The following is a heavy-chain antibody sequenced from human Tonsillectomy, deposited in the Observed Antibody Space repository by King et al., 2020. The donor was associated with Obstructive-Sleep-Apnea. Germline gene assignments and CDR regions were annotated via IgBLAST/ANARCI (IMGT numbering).Heavy chain of an antibody. CDR2: SYSGGST. CDR3: AREEIEYYYDSSGWRLDP. J-gene: IGHJ5*02. CDR1: GFTVSSNY. Sequence: VQLVESGGGLVQPGGSLRLSCAASGFTVSSNYMSWVRQAPGKGLEWVSVSYSGGSTYYADSVKGRFTSSRHNSKNTLYLQMNSLRAEDTAVYYCAREEIEYYYDSSGWRLDPWGQGTLVTVSS. V-gene: IGHV3-53*04. D-gene: IGHD3-22*01.